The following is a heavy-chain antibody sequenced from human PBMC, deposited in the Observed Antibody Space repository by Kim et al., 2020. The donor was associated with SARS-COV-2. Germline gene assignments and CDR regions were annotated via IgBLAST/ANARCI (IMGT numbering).Heavy chain of an antibody. CDR1: GFTFSSYW. CDR2: INQSGSEI. Sequence: GGSLRLSCAASGFTFSSYWMSWVRQAPGKGLEWVATINQSGSEIYYADSLKGRFTISRDDAKNSLFLQMDSLRAEDTAIYYCAREKPHSSYCYPDYWGQGTLVTVSS. V-gene: IGHV3-7*01. CDR3: AREKPHSSYCYPDY. D-gene: IGHD6-6*01. J-gene: IGHJ4*02.